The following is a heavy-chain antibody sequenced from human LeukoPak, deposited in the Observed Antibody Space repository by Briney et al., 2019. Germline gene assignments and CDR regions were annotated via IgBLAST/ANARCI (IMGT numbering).Heavy chain of an antibody. CDR3: ATGKDSSGWYDFDY. CDR2: FDPEDGET. Sequence: ASVKVSCKVSGYALTELSMHWVRQAPGKGLGWMGGFDPEDGETIYAQKFQGRVTMTEDTSTDTAYMELSSLRSEDTAVYYCATGKDSSGWYDFDYWGQGTLVTVSS. CDR1: GYALTELS. D-gene: IGHD6-19*01. J-gene: IGHJ4*02. V-gene: IGHV1-24*01.